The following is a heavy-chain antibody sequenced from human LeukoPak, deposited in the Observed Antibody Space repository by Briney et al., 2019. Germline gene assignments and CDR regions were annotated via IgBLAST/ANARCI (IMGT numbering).Heavy chain of an antibody. Sequence: ASVKVSCKASGYTFTSYGISWVRQAPGQGLEWMGWISAYNGNTNYAQKLQGRVTMTTDTSTSTAYMELRSLRSEDTAVYYCATESYGGNWYFDLWGRGTLVTVSS. CDR1: GYTFTSYG. CDR2: ISAYNGNT. D-gene: IGHD1-26*01. V-gene: IGHV1-18*01. J-gene: IGHJ2*01. CDR3: ATESYGGNWYFDL.